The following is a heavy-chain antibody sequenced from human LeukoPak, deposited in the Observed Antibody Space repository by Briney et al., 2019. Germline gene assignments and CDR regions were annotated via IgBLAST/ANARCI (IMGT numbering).Heavy chain of an antibody. D-gene: IGHD3-22*01. J-gene: IGHJ6*03. CDR3: ARSSPFINYDSSGYYAVDYYYYYMDV. V-gene: IGHV4-59*01. CDR2: IYYSGST. CDR1: GGSISTYY. Sequence: SETLSLTCTVSGGSISTYYWSWIRQPPGKGLEWIGYIYYSGSTNYNPSLKSRVTISVDTSKNQFSLKLSSVTAADTAVYYCARSSPFINYDSSGYYAVDYYYYYMDVWGKGTTVTISS.